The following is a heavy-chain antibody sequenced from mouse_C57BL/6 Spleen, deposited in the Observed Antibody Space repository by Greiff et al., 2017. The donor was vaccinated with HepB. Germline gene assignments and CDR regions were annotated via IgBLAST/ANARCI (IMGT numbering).Heavy chain of an antibody. D-gene: IGHD3-2*02. CDR1: GYTFTSYG. CDR2: IYPRSGNT. V-gene: IGHV1-81*01. CDR3: ARRGDSSGYYAMDY. Sequence: VQGVESGAELARPGASVKLSCKASGYTFTSYGISWVKQRTGQGLEWIGEIYPRSGNTYYNEKFKGKATLTADKSSSTAYMELRSLTSEDSAVYFCARRGDSSGYYAMDYWGQGTSVTVSS. J-gene: IGHJ4*01.